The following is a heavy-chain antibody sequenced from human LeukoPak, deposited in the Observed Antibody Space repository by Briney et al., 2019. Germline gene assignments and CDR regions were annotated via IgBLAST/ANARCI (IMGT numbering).Heavy chain of an antibody. Sequence: ASVKVSCKASGYTFTGYYMHWVRQAPGQGLEWMGWINPNSGGTNYAQKFQGRVTMTRDTSISTAYMELSRLRSDDTAVYYCAKDRSGIRGVSQRTTQIDYWGQGTQVTVSS. CDR2: INPNSGGT. V-gene: IGHV1-2*02. CDR3: AKDRSGIRGVSQRTTQIDY. CDR1: GYTFTGYY. J-gene: IGHJ4*02. D-gene: IGHD3-10*01.